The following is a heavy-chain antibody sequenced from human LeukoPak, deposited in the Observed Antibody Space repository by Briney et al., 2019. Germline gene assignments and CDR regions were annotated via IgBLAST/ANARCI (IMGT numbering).Heavy chain of an antibody. D-gene: IGHD3-9*01. J-gene: IGHJ6*03. CDR1: GGSISSYS. CDR3: ARYDILTGYWYPGYMDV. Sequence: SETLFLTCSVSGGSISSYSWTWIRQPPGKGLEWIGYIYYSGSTNYSPSLKSRVTISVDTSKNQFSLKLNSVTAADTAIYYCARYDILTGYWYPGYMDVWGKGTTVTVSS. CDR2: IYYSGST. V-gene: IGHV4-59*01.